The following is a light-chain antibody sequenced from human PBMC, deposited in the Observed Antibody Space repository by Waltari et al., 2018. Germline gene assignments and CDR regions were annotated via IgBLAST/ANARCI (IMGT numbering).Light chain of an antibody. Sequence: DIQVTQSPSSLSTSVGDRVTITCRASQSISTYVNWYQQKPGKAPKLLIYGASTLQSGVPSRFSGSGSGAYFTLTISNLQREDFATYYCQQSYSTPPTFGGGTKVGI. CDR2: GAS. CDR3: QQSYSTPPT. V-gene: IGKV1-39*01. CDR1: QSISTY. J-gene: IGKJ4*01.